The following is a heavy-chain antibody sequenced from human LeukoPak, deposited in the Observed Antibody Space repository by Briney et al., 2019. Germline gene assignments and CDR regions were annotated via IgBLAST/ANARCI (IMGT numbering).Heavy chain of an antibody. CDR2: IKDKTDGATT. J-gene: IGHJ4*02. V-gene: IGHV3-15*01. D-gene: IGHD2-15*01. Sequence: GGSLRLSCAASGFTFSNAWMSWVRQAPGQGLEWVGRIKDKTDGATTDYAAPVQGRFTISRDDSKNTLYLQMKSLKTEDTATYCCVTDGRYCAAGICRGLFDWWGQGTLVTVSS. CDR3: VTDGRYCAAGICRGLFDW. CDR1: GFTFSNAW.